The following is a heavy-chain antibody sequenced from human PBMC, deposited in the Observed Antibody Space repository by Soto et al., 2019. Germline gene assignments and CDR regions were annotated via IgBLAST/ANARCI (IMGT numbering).Heavy chain of an antibody. J-gene: IGHJ6*02. Sequence: QVQLVQSGAEVKKPGASVKVSCKASGYTFTSYGISWVRQAPGQGLEWMGWISAYNGNTNYAQKLQGRVTMTTDTSTSTAYMELRSLRSDDTAVYYCARETYYYDSSGYYGDGMDVWGQGTTVTVSS. CDR2: ISAYNGNT. V-gene: IGHV1-18*01. CDR3: ARETYYYDSSGYYGDGMDV. D-gene: IGHD3-22*01. CDR1: GYTFTSYG.